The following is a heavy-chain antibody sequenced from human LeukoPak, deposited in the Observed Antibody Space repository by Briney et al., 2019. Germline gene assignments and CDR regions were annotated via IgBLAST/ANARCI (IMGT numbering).Heavy chain of an antibody. D-gene: IGHD3-10*01. Sequence: SETLSLTCTVSVGSISSGGYYWSWIRQHPGKGLEWIGYIYYSGSTYYNPSLKSRVTISVDTSKNQFSLKLSSVTAADTAVYYCAKSPVRDWFDPWGQGTLVTVSS. CDR1: VGSISSGGYY. CDR3: AKSPVRDWFDP. J-gene: IGHJ5*02. V-gene: IGHV4-31*03. CDR2: IYYSGST.